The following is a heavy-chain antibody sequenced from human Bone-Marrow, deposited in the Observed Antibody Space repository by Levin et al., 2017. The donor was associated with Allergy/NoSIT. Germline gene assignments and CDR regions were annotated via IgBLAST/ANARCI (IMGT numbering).Heavy chain of an antibody. CDR2: ISHDESDK. J-gene: IGHJ6*02. CDR3: AKDWWEEPRYHYSHIMDV. CDR1: GFTFRKYG. V-gene: IGHV3-30*18. D-gene: IGHD1-26*01. Sequence: LAGGSLRLSCGASGFTFRKYGMHWVRQAPGKGLEWVAAISHDESDKYYTDSVKGRFTVSRDISNNTVYLQMNSLRAEDTAVYYCAKDWWEEPRYHYSHIMDVWGQGTTVTVSS.